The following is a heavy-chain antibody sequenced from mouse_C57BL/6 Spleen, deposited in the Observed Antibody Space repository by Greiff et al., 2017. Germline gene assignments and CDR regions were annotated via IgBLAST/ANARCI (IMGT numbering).Heavy chain of an antibody. CDR2: IRSKSNNYAT. Sequence: EVQVVESGGGLVQPKGSLKLSCAASGFSFNTYAMNWVRQAPGKGLEWVARIRSKSNNYATYYADSVKDRFTISRDDSESMLYLQMNNLKTEDTAMYYCVRQGSRGAMDYWGQGTSVTVSS. V-gene: IGHV10-1*01. CDR3: VRQGSRGAMDY. CDR1: GFSFNTYA. J-gene: IGHJ4*01.